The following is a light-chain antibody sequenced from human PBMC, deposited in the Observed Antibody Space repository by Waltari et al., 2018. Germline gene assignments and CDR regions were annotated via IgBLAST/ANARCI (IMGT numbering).Light chain of an antibody. Sequence: EIVLTQSPAPLSLSPGERATLSCRASQSVSSYLGWYQQKPGQAPRLLIYEASNRATGIPPRFSGSGSGTDFTLTISSLEPEDFAVYYCQQRSNWPPLTFGGGTKVEIK. CDR2: EAS. J-gene: IGKJ4*01. CDR1: QSVSSY. CDR3: QQRSNWPPLT. V-gene: IGKV3-11*01.